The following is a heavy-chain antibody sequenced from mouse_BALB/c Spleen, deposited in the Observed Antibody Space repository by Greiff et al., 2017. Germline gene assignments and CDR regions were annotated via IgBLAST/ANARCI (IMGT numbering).Heavy chain of an antibody. D-gene: IGHD6-2*01. Sequence: DVKLVESGGGLVKPGGSLKLSCAASGFTFSSYAMSWVRQSPEKRLEWVAEISSGGSYTYYPDTVTGRFTISRDNAKNTLYLEMSSLRSEDTAMYYCARKGSLYYYAMDYWGQGTSVTVSS. CDR3: ARKGSLYYYAMDY. J-gene: IGHJ4*01. CDR2: ISSGGSYT. CDR1: GFTFSSYA. V-gene: IGHV5-9-4*01.